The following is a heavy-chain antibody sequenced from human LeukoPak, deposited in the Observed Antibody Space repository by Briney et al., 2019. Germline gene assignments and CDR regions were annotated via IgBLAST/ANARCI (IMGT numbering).Heavy chain of an antibody. J-gene: IGHJ5*02. V-gene: IGHV4-4*07. D-gene: IGHD6-19*01. CDR3: ARDRGFSSGHGGWFDP. CDR2: IYSSGST. CDR1: GGSISNNY. Sequence: SETLSLTCTVSGGSISNNYWTWIRPPAGKGLEYIGRIYSSGSTHYNPSLKSRVTMSVDTSKNQFSLKLTSVTVADTALYYCARDRGFSSGHGGWFDPWGQGTLVTVSS.